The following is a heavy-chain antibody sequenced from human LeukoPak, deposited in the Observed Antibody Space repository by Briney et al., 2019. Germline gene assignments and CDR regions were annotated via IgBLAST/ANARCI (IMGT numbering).Heavy chain of an antibody. CDR2: IKQDGSEK. V-gene: IGHV3-7*01. Sequence: GGSLRLSCAASGFTFSSYWMSWVRQAPGKGLEWVANIKQDGSEKYYVDSVKGRFTISRDNAKNSLYLQMNSLRAEDTAVYYCARDGSVGVVINFDYWGQGTLVTVSS. CDR3: ARDGSVGVVINFDY. CDR1: GFTFSSYW. D-gene: IGHD3-3*01. J-gene: IGHJ4*02.